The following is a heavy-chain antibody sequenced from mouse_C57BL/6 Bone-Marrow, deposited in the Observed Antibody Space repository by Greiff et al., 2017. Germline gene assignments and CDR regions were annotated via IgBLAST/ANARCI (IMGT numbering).Heavy chain of an antibody. CDR2: IDPEDGET. V-gene: IGHV14-2*01. J-gene: IGHJ2*01. Sequence: EVKLQESGAELVKPGASVKLSCTASGFNIKDYYIHWVKQRTEQGLEWIGRIDPEDGETKYAPKFQDKATITADTSSNTAYLQLSSLTSEDTAVYYCTSSLIYYCTNYWGQGTTLTVSS. D-gene: IGHD1-1*01. CDR1: GFNIKDYY. CDR3: TSSLIYYCTNY.